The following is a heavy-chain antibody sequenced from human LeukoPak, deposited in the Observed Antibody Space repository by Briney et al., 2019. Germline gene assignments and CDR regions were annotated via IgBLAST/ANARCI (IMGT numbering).Heavy chain of an antibody. Sequence: SETLSLTCAVYRGSFSGYYWSWIRQPPGKGLEWIGEINHSGSTNYNPSLKSRVTISVDTSKNQFSLKLNSVTAADTAVYYCARGLIRPPRGGYWGQGTLVTVSS. D-gene: IGHD3-10*01. V-gene: IGHV4-34*01. CDR1: RGSFSGYY. J-gene: IGHJ4*02. CDR2: INHSGST. CDR3: ARGLIRPPRGGY.